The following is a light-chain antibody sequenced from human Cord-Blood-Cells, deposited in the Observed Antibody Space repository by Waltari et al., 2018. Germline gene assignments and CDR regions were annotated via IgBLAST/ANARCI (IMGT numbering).Light chain of an antibody. CDR2: DVS. J-gene: IGLJ3*02. CDR1: SSDVGGHNY. CDR3: SSYTRSSTLV. V-gene: IGLV2-14*01. Sequence: QAALTQPASVAGSPGQSITISCTGTSSDVGGHNYVSWYQQHPGKAPKLRIYDVSNLPSCVSYRFSCSKSGNTASLTISGLQAEDEADYSCSSYTRSSTLVFGVGTKLTIL.